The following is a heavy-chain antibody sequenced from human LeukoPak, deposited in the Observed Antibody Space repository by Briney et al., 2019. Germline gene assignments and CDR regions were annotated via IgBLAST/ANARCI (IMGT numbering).Heavy chain of an antibody. J-gene: IGHJ4*02. D-gene: IGHD6-19*01. CDR3: AKDPRIAVAGMVDY. V-gene: IGHV3-7*01. Sequence: GGSLRLSCAASGFTFNNYWISWVRQAPGKGLEWVANIKQDGSEKYYVDSVKGRFTISRDNAKNSLYLHMNSLRAEDTAVYYCAKDPRIAVAGMVDYWGQGTLVTVSS. CDR2: IKQDGSEK. CDR1: GFTFNNYW.